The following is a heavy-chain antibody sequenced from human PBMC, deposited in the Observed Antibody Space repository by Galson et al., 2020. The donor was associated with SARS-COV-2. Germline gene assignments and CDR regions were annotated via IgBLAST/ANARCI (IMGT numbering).Heavy chain of an antibody. CDR1: GYTLTELS. D-gene: IGHD2-2*01. J-gene: IGHJ4*02. V-gene: IGHV1-24*01. CDR3: ATISPYCSSTSCRKFDY. CDR2: FDPEDGET. Sequence: GESLKISCKVSGYTLTELSMHWVRQAPGKGLEWMGGFDPEDGETIYAQKFQGRVTMTEDTSTDTAYMELSSLRSEDTAVYYCATISPYCSSTSCRKFDYWGQGTLVTVSS.